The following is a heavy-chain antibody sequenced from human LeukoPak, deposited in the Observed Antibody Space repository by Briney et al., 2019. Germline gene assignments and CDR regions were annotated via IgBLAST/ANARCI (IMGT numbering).Heavy chain of an antibody. CDR1: GGTFSSYA. CDR2: IIPIFGTA. CDR3: AREANTAPSTFDY. V-gene: IGHV1-69*13. D-gene: IGHD5-18*01. Sequence: ASVKVSCKASGGTFSSYAISWVRQAPGQGLEWMGGIIPIFGTANYAQKFQGRVTITVDESTSTAYMELSSLRSEDTAVYYCAREANTAPSTFDYWGQGTLVTVSS. J-gene: IGHJ4*02.